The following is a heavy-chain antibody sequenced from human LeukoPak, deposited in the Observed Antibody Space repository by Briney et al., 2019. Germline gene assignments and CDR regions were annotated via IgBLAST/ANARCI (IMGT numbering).Heavy chain of an antibody. CDR2: INHSGST. CDR1: GGSFSGYY. Sequence: PSETLSLTCAVYGGSFSGYYWSWIRQPPGKGLEWIGEINHSGSTNYNPSLKSRVTVSVDTSKNQFSLMLRSVTAADTAVYYCESGILVPAAIRGYYYGMDVWGQGTTVTVSS. V-gene: IGHV4-34*01. D-gene: IGHD2-2*02. J-gene: IGHJ6*02. CDR3: ESGILVPAAIRGYYYGMDV.